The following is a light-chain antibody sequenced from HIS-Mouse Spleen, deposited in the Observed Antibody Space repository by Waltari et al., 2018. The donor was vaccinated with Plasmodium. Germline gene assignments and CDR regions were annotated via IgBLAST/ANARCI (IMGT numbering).Light chain of an antibody. CDR3: YSTDSSGNHRV. CDR1: ALANKY. V-gene: IGLV3-10*01. CDR2: EDS. J-gene: IGLJ3*02. Sequence: SYELTQPPSVSVSPGQTARSTCPGDALANKYAYLYQQKSGQAPVLVIYEDSKRPSGIPERFSGSSSGTMATLTISGAQVEDEADYYCYSTDSSGNHRVFGGGTKLTVL.